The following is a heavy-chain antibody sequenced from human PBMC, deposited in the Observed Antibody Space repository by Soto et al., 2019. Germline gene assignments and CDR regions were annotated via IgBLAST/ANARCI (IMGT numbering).Heavy chain of an antibody. CDR3: ARREYSNAWHFDY. V-gene: IGHV4-59*08. CDR1: GGSIGTYY. J-gene: IGHJ4*02. Sequence: QVQLQESGPGLVKPSETLSLTCTVSGGSIGTYYWSWIRQPPGKGLEWIGYIHYTGSSNYNPSLRSRVNMTVDTSKNQFYLKLNSVTAADTAVYYCARREYSNAWHFDYWGQGTLVTVSS. D-gene: IGHD6-6*01. CDR2: IHYTGSS.